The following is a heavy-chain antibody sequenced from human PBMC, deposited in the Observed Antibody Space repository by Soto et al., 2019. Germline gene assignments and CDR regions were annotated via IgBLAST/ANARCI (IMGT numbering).Heavy chain of an antibody. CDR3: ARDLRLAVYCSGGSCYNNWFDP. Sequence: SVKVSCKASGGTFSSYAISWVRQAPGQGLEWMGGIIPIFGTANYAQKFQGRVTITADESTSTAYMELSSLRSEETAVYYCARDLRLAVYCSGGSCYNNWFDPWGQGTLVTVSS. V-gene: IGHV1-69*13. J-gene: IGHJ5*02. D-gene: IGHD2-15*01. CDR2: IIPIFGTA. CDR1: GGTFSSYA.